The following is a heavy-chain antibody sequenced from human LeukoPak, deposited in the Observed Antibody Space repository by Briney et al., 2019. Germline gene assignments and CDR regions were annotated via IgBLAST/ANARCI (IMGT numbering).Heavy chain of an antibody. J-gene: IGHJ4*02. CDR1: GFTFSAYW. D-gene: IGHD3-9*01. CDR2: IQNDGSNK. CDR3: ARDDLLTGYNLDY. V-gene: IGHV3-30-3*01. Sequence: GGSLRLSCAASGFTFSAYWMSWVRQAPGKGLEWVTFIQNDGSNKYYTDSVKGRFTISRDNSKNTLYLQMSSLRAEDTALYYCARDDLLTGYNLDYWGQGTLVTVSS.